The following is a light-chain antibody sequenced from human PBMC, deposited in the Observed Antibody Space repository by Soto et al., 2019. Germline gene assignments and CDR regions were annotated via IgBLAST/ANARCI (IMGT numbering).Light chain of an antibody. V-gene: IGLV2-14*01. J-gene: IGLJ1*01. CDR2: EVS. CDR3: CSYTSSSTYV. CDR1: SSDVGDYIY. Sequence: QSALTQPASVSGSPGQSITISCTGTSSDVGDYIYVSWYQQHPGKAPKLIIYEVSNRPSGVSNRFSGSKSGNTASLTISGLQAEDGADYYCCSYTSSSTYVFGTGTKVTVL.